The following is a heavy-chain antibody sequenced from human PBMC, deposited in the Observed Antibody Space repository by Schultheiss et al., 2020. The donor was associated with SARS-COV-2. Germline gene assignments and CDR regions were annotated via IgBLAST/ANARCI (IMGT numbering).Heavy chain of an antibody. CDR1: GFTFSSYG. CDR3: AKERDILTGYGLGY. V-gene: IGHV3-30*18. D-gene: IGHD3-9*01. CDR2: ISYDGSNK. Sequence: GGSLRLSCAASGFTFSSYGMHWVRQAPGKGLEWVAVISYDGSNKYYADSVKGRFTISRDNSKNTLYLQMNSLRAEDTAVYYCAKERDILTGYGLGYWGQGTLVTVSS. J-gene: IGHJ4*02.